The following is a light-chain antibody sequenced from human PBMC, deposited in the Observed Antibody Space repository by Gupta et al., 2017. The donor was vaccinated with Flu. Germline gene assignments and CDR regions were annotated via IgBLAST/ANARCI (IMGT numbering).Light chain of an antibody. CDR1: QSVSSN. CDR3: QQYKNWPPIT. V-gene: IGKV3-15*01. CDR2: GAS. Sequence: EIVMTQSPATLSVSPGERATLSCRASQSVSSNLAWYKQKPGQAPRLLIYGASTRDTGIPARFSGSGYGTEFTLTISSRQSEDFAVYYCQQYKNWPPITFGQGTRLEIK. J-gene: IGKJ5*01.